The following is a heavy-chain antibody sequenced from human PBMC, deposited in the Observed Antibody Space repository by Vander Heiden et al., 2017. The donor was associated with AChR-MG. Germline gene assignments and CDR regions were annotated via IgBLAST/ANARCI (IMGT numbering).Heavy chain of an antibody. J-gene: IGHJ6*02. CDR3: ARDRRQLIYYYGMDV. D-gene: IGHD5-18*01. CDR1: GLTVRNYS. V-gene: IGHV3-48*02. CDR2: LSSSSSTM. Sequence: VQLVESGGGLVQPGGSLTLSSADSGLTVRNYSMNWVRQAPGKGLGWVSYLSSSSSTMYYEDSVKGRFTISRDNAKNSLYLQMNSLRDEDTAVYYCARDRRQLIYYYGMDVWGQGTTVTVSS.